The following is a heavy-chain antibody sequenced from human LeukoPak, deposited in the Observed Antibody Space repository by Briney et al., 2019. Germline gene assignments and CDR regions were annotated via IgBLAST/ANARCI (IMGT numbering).Heavy chain of an antibody. V-gene: IGHV1-2*02. J-gene: IGHJ2*01. CDR1: GDTFSSYY. CDR2: INPNSGGT. D-gene: IGHD4-17*01. Sequence: ASVKVSCKASGDTFSSYYVHWVRQAPGQGLEWMGWINPNSGGTNYAQKFQGRVTMTRDTSISTAYMELSRLRSDDTAVYYCARTAGDNWYFDLWGRGTLVTVSS. CDR3: ARTAGDNWYFDL.